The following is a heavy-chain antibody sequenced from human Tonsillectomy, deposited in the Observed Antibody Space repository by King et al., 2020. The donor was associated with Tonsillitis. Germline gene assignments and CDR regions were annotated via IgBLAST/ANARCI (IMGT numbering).Heavy chain of an antibody. J-gene: IGHJ4*02. CDR3: ARFDSVRFPSSYFDY. Sequence: QLQESGPGLVKPSETLSLTCTVSGGSISSYYWSWIRQPPGKGLEWIGYVYYSGSTNYNPSLKSRVTISVDTSKNQFSLKLSSVTAADTAVYYCARFDSVRFPSSYFDYWGRGTLVTVSS. D-gene: IGHD1-26*01. CDR1: GGSISSYY. V-gene: IGHV4-59*01. CDR2: VYYSGST.